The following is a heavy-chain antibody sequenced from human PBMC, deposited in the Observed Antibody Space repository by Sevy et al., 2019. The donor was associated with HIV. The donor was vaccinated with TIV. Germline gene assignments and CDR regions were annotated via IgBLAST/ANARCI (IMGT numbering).Heavy chain of an antibody. J-gene: IGHJ4*02. D-gene: IGHD1-1*01. Sequence: ASVKVSCKASGYTFTSYGISWVRQAPGQGLEWMGWISAYNGNTNYAQKLQGSVTMTTDTSTSTAYMELRSLRSDDTAVYYCARGGNRYNWNADYFDYWGQGTLVTVSS. CDR1: GYTFTSYG. V-gene: IGHV1-18*01. CDR2: ISAYNGNT. CDR3: ARGGNRYNWNADYFDY.